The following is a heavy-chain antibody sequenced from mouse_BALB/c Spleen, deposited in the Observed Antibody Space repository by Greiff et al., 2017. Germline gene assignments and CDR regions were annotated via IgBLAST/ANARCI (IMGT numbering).Heavy chain of an antibody. V-gene: IGHV2-9*02. CDR1: GFSLTSYG. CDR3: ARDYPDDAIDY. CDR2: IWAGGST. Sequence: VKLMESGPGLVAPSQSLSITCTVSGFSLTSYGVHWVRQPPGKGLEWLGVIWAGGSTNYNSALMSRLTISKDNSKSQVFLKMNSLQTDDTAMYYCARDYPDDAIDYWGQGTSVTVSA. J-gene: IGHJ4*01.